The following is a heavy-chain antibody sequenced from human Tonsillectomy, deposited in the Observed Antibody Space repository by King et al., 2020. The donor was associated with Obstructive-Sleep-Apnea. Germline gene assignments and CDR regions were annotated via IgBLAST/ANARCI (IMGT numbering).Heavy chain of an antibody. CDR2: IYYRGST. D-gene: IGHD2/OR15-2a*01. CDR1: GGSISSYY. V-gene: IGHV4-59*08. Sequence: VQLQESGPGLVKPSETLSLTCTVSGGSISSYYWSWIRQPPGKGLEWIGYIYYRGSTNYNPSLKSRVTISVDTSKNQFSLKLSSVTAAATAVYYCARHSMDAFDIWGQGTMVTVSS. CDR3: ARHSMDAFDI. J-gene: IGHJ3*02.